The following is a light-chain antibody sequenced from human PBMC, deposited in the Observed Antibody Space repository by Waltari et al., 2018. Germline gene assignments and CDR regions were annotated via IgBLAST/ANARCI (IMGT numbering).Light chain of an antibody. CDR2: QAS. CDR1: QSVGRL. CDR3: QQYIAYWT. V-gene: IGKV1-5*03. J-gene: IGKJ1*01. Sequence: DFQMTQSPSILSASVGDRVTITCRASQSVGRLLAWYQQKPGSAPKLLIYQASNFERGVPSRFSGAGSGTEFTLTISSLQPDDFATYYCQQYIAYWTFGQGTKVQSK.